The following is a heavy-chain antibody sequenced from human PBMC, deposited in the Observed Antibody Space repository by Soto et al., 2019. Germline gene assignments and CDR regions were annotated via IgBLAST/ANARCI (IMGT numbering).Heavy chain of an antibody. CDR3: ARDGAYCSSTSCYRYYYGMDV. J-gene: IGHJ6*02. Sequence: EVQLVESGGGLVKPGGSLRLSCAASGFTFSSYSMNWVRQAPGKGLEWVSSISSSSSYIYYADSVKGRFTISRDNAKNXLXLXTNSLRAEDTAVYYCARDGAYCSSTSCYRYYYGMDVWGQGTTVTVSS. CDR1: GFTFSSYS. V-gene: IGHV3-21*01. D-gene: IGHD2-2*01. CDR2: ISSSSSYI.